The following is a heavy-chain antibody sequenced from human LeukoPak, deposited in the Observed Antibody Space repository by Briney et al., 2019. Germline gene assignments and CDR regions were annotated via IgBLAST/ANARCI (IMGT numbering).Heavy chain of an antibody. D-gene: IGHD6-19*01. CDR2: INHSGST. Sequence: SETLSLTCAVYGGSFSGYYWSWIRQPPGKGLEWIGEINHSGSTNYTPSLKRRVTISVDTSKNQFSLKLSSVTAADTAVYYCARAATGWYYFDYWGQGTLVTVSS. CDR1: GGSFSGYY. V-gene: IGHV4-34*01. J-gene: IGHJ4*02. CDR3: ARAATGWYYFDY.